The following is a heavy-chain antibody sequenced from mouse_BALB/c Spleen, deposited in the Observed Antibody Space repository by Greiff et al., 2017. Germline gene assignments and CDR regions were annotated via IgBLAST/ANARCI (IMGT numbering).Heavy chain of an antibody. CDR2: IWSGGST. CDR3: ARNSNHGYYAMDY. V-gene: IGHV2-2*02. CDR1: GFSLTSYG. J-gene: IGHJ4*01. Sequence: QVQLKESGPGLVQPSQSLSITCTVSGFSLTSYGVHWVRQSPGKGLEWLGVIWSGGSTDYNAAFISRLSISKDNSKSQVFFKMNSLQANDTAIYYCARNSNHGYYAMDYWGQGTSVTVSS. D-gene: IGHD6-1*01.